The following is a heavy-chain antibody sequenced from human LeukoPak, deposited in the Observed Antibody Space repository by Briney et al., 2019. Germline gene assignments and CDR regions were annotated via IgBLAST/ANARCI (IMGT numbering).Heavy chain of an antibody. J-gene: IGHJ4*02. D-gene: IGHD1-26*01. Sequence: PGGSLRLSCAASGFTFSSYSMNWVRQAPGKGLEWVSYISSSSSTIYYADSVKGRFTISRDNSKNTLYLQMNSLRAEDTAVYYCAKGSGGYSGSPFDYWGQGTLVTVSS. CDR1: GFTFSSYS. CDR3: AKGSGGYSGSPFDY. CDR2: ISSSSSTI. V-gene: IGHV3-48*01.